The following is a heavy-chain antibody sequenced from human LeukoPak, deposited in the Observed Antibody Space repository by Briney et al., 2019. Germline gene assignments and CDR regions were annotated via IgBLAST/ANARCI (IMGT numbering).Heavy chain of an antibody. V-gene: IGHV3-23*01. Sequence: GGTLRLSCAASGFTFSNYGMNWVRLAPGKGLEWVSDISGSGGSTYYADAVKGRFTISRDNSKNTLYLQMNSLRAEDTAVYYCARTGMANPGSWGQGTLVTVSS. CDR3: ARTGMANPGS. J-gene: IGHJ5*02. CDR2: ISGSGGST. D-gene: IGHD1-14*01. CDR1: GFTFSNYG.